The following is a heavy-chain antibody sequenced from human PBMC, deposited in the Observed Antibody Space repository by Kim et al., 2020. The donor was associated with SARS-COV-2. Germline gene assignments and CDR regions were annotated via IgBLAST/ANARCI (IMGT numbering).Heavy chain of an antibody. J-gene: IGHJ4*02. CDR3: AKDWSLGTVTTPVDY. CDR1: GFNFSSYA. Sequence: GGSLRLSCAASGFNFSSYAMSWVRQAPGKGLEWVSAISGSGGSTYYADSVKGRFTISRDNSKNTLYLQMNSLRAEDTAVYYCAKDWSLGTVTTPVDYWGQGTLVTVSS. D-gene: IGHD4-17*01. V-gene: IGHV3-23*01. CDR2: ISGSGGST.